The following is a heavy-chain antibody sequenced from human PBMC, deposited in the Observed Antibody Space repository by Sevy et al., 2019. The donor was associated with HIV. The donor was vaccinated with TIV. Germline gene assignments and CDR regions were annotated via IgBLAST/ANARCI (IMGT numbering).Heavy chain of an antibody. V-gene: IGHV3-23*01. D-gene: IGHD1-1*01. J-gene: IGHJ4*02. CDR2: ISGSGGGT. Sequence: GGSLRLSCAASGFTFSSYALTWVRQAPGRGLEWVSDISGSGGGTYYADSVKGRFTISRVSSKNTLYLQMNSLRAEDTAVYYCARDVGGGTPTWVDYWGQGTLVTVSS. CDR1: GFTFSSYA. CDR3: ARDVGGGTPTWVDY.